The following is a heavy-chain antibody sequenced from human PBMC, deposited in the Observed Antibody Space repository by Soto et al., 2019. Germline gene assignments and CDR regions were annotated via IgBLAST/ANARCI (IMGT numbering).Heavy chain of an antibody. Sequence: QLQLQESGPGLVKPSETLSLTCTVSGGSISSSSYYWGWIRQPPGKGLEWIGSIYYSGSTYYNPSLKSRVTISVDTSKSQFSLKLSSVTAADTAVYYCARQIWGLHLFDYWGQGTLVTVSS. V-gene: IGHV4-39*01. J-gene: IGHJ4*02. D-gene: IGHD3-16*01. CDR2: IYYSGST. CDR1: GGSISSSSYY. CDR3: ARQIWGLHLFDY.